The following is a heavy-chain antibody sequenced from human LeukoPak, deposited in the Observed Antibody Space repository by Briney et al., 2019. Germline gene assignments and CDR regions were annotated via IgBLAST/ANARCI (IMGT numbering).Heavy chain of an antibody. J-gene: IGHJ4*02. CDR1: GYTFTNYH. V-gene: IGHV1-8*03. D-gene: IGHD2-21*02. Sequence: ASVKVSCKASGYTFTNYHINWGRQASGQGHEWMTWINPDTGDKGYARKFQDRVTITTDTSISTAYMELSSLSSEDTAVYFCARTTSRTASGDDYWGQGTLVTVSS. CDR3: ARTTSRTASGDDY. CDR2: INPDTGDK.